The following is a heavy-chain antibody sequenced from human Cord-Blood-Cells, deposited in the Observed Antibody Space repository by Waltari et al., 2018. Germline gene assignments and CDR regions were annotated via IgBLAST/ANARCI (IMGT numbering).Heavy chain of an antibody. Sequence: QVQLVQSGAEVKKPGASVKVSCKASGYTFTSYDINWVRQATGQGLEWRGWRKQNNGNKGYAKKVQGRVTITRNTSRSTGYMELSSLRSEDTAVYYCARVIGSSDACDIWGQGTMVTVSS. D-gene: IGHD6-6*01. CDR1: GYTFTSYD. CDR3: ARVIGSSDACDI. CDR2: RKQNNGNK. V-gene: IGHV1-8*03. J-gene: IGHJ3*02.